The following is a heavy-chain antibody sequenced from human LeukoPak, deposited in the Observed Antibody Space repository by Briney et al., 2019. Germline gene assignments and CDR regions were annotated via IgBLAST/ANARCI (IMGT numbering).Heavy chain of an antibody. CDR1: GDSISNYY. J-gene: IGHJ3*02. CDR3: ERDPHVREGYNKWAFDI. D-gene: IGHD5-24*01. Sequence: PSETLSLTCTVSGDSISNYYWTWIRQTPGKGPEWIGYVHYSGTTNYNPSLKSRVTISVDTSKNQLSLKLRYMTAANTAVYYCERDPHVREGYNKWAFDIWGQGTMVTVSS. CDR2: VHYSGTT. V-gene: IGHV4-59*01.